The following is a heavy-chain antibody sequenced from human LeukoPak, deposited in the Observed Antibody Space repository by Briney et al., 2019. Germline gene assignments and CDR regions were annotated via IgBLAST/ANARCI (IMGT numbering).Heavy chain of an antibody. CDR2: ISTSSIYI. D-gene: IGHD1-1*01. CDR3: ARDQDWNDRGGLDY. V-gene: IGHV3-21*01. Sequence: PGGSLRLSCAASGFTFSSYTMNWVRQAPGKGLEWVSSISTSSIYIYYTDSLKGRFTISRDNARNSLYLQMNSLRAEDTAVYYCARDQDWNDRGGLDYWGQGTLVTVSS. J-gene: IGHJ4*02. CDR1: GFTFSSYT.